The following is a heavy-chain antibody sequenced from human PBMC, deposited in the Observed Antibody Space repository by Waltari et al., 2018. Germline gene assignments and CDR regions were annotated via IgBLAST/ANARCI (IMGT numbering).Heavy chain of an antibody. CDR3: ARDRGRGLYLDV. CDR1: GDSVTSANW. Sequence: QLQESGPGLVKPSGTLSLSCAVSGDSVTSANWWSWVRQSPQWGLEWIGQVLSTGKTNYSPSFASRVTMSLDASNNQVSLKVTSATAADTAVYYCARDRGRGLYLDVWGPGTLVTVSP. J-gene: IGHJ4*02. V-gene: IGHV4-4*02. CDR2: VLSTGKT. D-gene: IGHD2-15*01.